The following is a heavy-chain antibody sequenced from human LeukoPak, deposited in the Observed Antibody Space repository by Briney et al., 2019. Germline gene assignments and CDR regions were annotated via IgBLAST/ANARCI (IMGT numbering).Heavy chain of an antibody. CDR3: ARVVRRATVTTMYFYMDV. J-gene: IGHJ6*03. CDR1: GGSISSGHYY. D-gene: IGHD4-11*01. V-gene: IGHV4-61*02. Sequence: PSETPSLTCSVSGGSISSGHYYWSWIRQPAGKGLEWIGRIYTSGSTNYNPSLKSRVTISIDSSNNQFSLILTSVSAADTAVYYCARVVRRATVTTMYFYMDVWGKGTTVTVSS. CDR2: IYTSGST.